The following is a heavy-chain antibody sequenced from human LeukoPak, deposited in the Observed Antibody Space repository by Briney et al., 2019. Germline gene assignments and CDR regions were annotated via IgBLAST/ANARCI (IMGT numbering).Heavy chain of an antibody. CDR3: ARHPMTPFPSGCLDY. CDR1: GGSISGYY. Sequence: SETLSLTCTVSGGSISGYYWSWIRQPPGKGLEWIGEINHSGSTNYNPSLKSRVTISVDTSKNQFSLKLSSVTAADTAVYYCARHPMTPFPSGCLDYWGQGTLVTVSS. V-gene: IGHV4-34*01. CDR2: INHSGST. J-gene: IGHJ4*02. D-gene: IGHD2-15*01.